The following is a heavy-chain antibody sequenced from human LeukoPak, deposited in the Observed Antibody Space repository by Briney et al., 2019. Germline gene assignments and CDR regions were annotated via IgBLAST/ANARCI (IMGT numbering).Heavy chain of an antibody. CDR1: GFTFRTYS. CDR3: ARDSYGDANFDT. CDR2: ISSGSSYI. J-gene: IGHJ4*02. V-gene: IGHV3-21*04. D-gene: IGHD4-17*01. Sequence: GGSLRLSCAASGFTFRTYSMNWVRQAPGKGLEWVSSISSGSSYIYYADSVKGRFTISRDISKNAVFLQMNSLRAEDTAVYYCARDSYGDANFDTWGQGTLVTASS.